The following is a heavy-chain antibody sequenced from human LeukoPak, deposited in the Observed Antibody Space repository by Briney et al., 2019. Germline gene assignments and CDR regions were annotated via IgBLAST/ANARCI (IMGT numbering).Heavy chain of an antibody. CDR1: GGSISSVSYY. J-gene: IGHJ3*02. V-gene: IGHV4-30-4*01. D-gene: IGHD6-19*01. CDR3: ARDSASVAGDAFDI. CDR2: IYNSGSA. Sequence: PSETLFLTCTVSGGSISSVSYYWSWIRQPPGKGLEWIGDIYNSGSAHYNPSLKSRVTISVDTSKNQFSLRLRSVTAADTAVFYCARDSASVAGDAFDIWGQGTMVTVSS.